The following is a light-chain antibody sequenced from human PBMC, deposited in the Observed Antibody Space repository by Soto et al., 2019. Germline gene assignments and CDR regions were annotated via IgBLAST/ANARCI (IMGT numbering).Light chain of an antibody. CDR3: QQYTSYSART. CDR1: QRASGW. Sequence: RTKRPPTRFVFLDDRVTITGRASQRASGWLAWYQQKTGKAPKLLIYDASSLESGVPSRFSGSGSGTEFTLTISSLQHDGFTAYYCQQYTSYSARTVGGGTKVDI. V-gene: IGKV1-5*01. J-gene: IGKJ4*02. CDR2: DAS.